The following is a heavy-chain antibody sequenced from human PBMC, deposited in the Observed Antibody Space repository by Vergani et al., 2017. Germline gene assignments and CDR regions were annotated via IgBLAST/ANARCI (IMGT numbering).Heavy chain of an antibody. V-gene: IGHV3-23*01. CDR2: ISGSGGST. J-gene: IGHJ6*03. CDR1: GFTFSSYA. D-gene: IGHD6-13*01. Sequence: EVQLLESGGGLVQPGGSLRLSCAASGFTFSSYAMSWVRQAPGKGLEWVSAISGSGGSTYYADSVKGRFTISRNNSKNTLYLQMNSLRAEDTAVYYCARDLRGRIAAAGTYYYYYYMDVWGKGTTVTVSS. CDR3: ARDLRGRIAAAGTYYYYYYMDV.